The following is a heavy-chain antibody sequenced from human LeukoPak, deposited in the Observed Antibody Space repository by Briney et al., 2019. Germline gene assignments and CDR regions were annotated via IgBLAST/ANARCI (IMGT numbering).Heavy chain of an antibody. CDR2: ISGSGGST. V-gene: IGHV3-23*01. CDR1: GFTFSSYA. J-gene: IGHJ3*02. Sequence: QPGGSLSLSCAVSGFTFSSYAMSWVRQAPGKGLEWVSAISGSGGSTYYADSVSGRITISRDNSKNTLYLQMNSLRAEDTAVYYCAKDSGAYDFWSGYYIHDAFDIWGQGTMVTVSS. CDR3: AKDSGAYDFWSGYYIHDAFDI. D-gene: IGHD3-3*01.